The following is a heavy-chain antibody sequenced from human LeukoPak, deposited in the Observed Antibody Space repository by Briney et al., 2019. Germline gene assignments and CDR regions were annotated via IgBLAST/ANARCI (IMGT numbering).Heavy chain of an antibody. V-gene: IGHV4-4*02. CDR3: ARDMYYYDSSGYFRFDY. Sequence: SGTLSLTCAVSGGSISSSNWWSWVRQPPGKGLEWIGEIYQSGSTNYNPSLKSRVTMSVDTSKNQFSLKLSSVTAADTAVYYCARDMYYYDSSGYFRFDYWGQGTLVTVSS. D-gene: IGHD3-22*01. CDR1: GGSISSSNW. J-gene: IGHJ4*02. CDR2: IYQSGST.